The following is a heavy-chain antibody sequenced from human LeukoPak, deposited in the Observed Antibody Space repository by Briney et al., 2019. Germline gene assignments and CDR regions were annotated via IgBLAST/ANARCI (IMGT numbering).Heavy chain of an antibody. CDR3: ARQGSLGPFDY. Sequence: GGSLRLSCAASGFTFSSYEMNWVRQAPGKGLEWVSYISSSGSTIYYADSVKGRFTISRDNAKNSLYLQMNSLRAEDTALYYCARQGSLGPFDYWGQGTLVTVSS. CDR2: ISSSGSTI. V-gene: IGHV3-48*03. CDR1: GFTFSSYE. J-gene: IGHJ4*02.